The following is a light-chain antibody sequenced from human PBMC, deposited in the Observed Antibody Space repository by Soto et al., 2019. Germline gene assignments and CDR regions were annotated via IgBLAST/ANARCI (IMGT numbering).Light chain of an antibody. CDR1: QSVSSNY. V-gene: IGKV3-20*01. Sequence: IVLTQSPGTLSLSPGERGALSCRASQSVSSNYVAWYQQKPGQAPRLLISGASNRATGTPDRFRGSGSGTDFTLTISSLQPEDFATYYCQQSYITPWTFGQGTKVDIK. CDR3: QQSYITPWT. CDR2: GAS. J-gene: IGKJ1*01.